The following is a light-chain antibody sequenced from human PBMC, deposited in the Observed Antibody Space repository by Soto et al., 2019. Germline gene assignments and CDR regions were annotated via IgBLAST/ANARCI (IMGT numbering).Light chain of an antibody. CDR3: QSYDSSLTLYV. J-gene: IGLJ1*01. CDR1: SSNIGAGYD. Sequence: QSALTQPPSVSGAPGQRVTISCTGSSSNIGAGYDVHWYQQLPGTAPKLLIYGNSNRPSGVPDRFSGSKSGTSASLAITGLQAEDEADYYCQSYDSSLTLYVSGTGTKVTVL. CDR2: GNS. V-gene: IGLV1-40*01.